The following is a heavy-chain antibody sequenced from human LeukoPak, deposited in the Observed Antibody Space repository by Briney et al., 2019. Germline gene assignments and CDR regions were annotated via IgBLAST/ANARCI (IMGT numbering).Heavy chain of an antibody. CDR2: IIPLFGTP. CDR1: GGTFSSYG. D-gene: IGHD2-15*01. Sequence: SVKVSCKPSGGTFSSYGISWVRQAPGQGLEWMGGIIPLFGTPDYAQKFQDRLTITADKSTSTAYMELSSLRSEDTAVYYCASATLRCSGGSCYEMDVWGKGTTVTVSS. V-gene: IGHV1-69*06. CDR3: ASATLRCSGGSCYEMDV. J-gene: IGHJ6*04.